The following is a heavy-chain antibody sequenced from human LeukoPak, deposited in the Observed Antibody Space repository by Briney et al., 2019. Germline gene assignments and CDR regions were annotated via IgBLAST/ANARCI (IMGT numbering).Heavy chain of an antibody. CDR1: GFTFSSYP. J-gene: IGHJ4*02. Sequence: PGGSLRLSCSVSGFTFSSYPMHWVGQAPGRGLEYVSVISSNGGGTYYADSVKGRFTISRDNSKNTLYLQMSSLSAEDTAIYYCVKTIAVAGNFDYWGQGTQVTVSS. D-gene: IGHD6-19*01. CDR2: ISSNGGGT. V-gene: IGHV3-64D*06. CDR3: VKTIAVAGNFDY.